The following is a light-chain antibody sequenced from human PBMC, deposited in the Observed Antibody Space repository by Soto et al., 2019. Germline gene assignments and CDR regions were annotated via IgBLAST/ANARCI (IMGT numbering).Light chain of an antibody. CDR3: QQYDNLPPYT. CDR2: DAS. V-gene: IGKV1-33*01. Sequence: DIQMTQSPSSLSASVGDRVTITCQASKDISNYLNWYQQKPGQAPKLLIYDASNLETGVPSRFSGSGYGTDFTFTISSLQAEDIATYYCQQYDNLPPYTFGQGTKLEIK. J-gene: IGKJ2*01. CDR1: KDISNY.